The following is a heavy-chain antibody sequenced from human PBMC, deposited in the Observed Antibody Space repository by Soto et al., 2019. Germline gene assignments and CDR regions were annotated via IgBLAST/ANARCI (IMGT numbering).Heavy chain of an antibody. V-gene: IGHV2-5*02. CDR1: GILLSTPGVG. D-gene: IGHD2-15*01. J-gene: IGHJ6*01. Sequence: QLTLKESGPTLVKTTQTLTLTCRVSGILLSTPGVGVSWIRQPPGKALEWLALIYWDDDKRYIPDLKSRLSITKDTSKTEVVLTMTNIDPVDTATYYGEHHNIGNDGMVVWGQEPTDTVSS. CDR3: EHHNIGNDGMVV. CDR2: IYWDDDK.